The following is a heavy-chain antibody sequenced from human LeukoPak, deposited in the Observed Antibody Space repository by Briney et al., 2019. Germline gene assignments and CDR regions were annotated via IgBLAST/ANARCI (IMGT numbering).Heavy chain of an antibody. CDR3: ASSLSSGWGPVDDY. CDR2: INPGGSNR. CDR1: GFTFSNYG. Sequence: GGSLRLSCAASGFTFSNYGMNWVRQAPGKGLEWVSYINPGGSNRFYAGSVRGRFAIYRDDAKKSVYLQMNSLRAEDTAVYYCASSLSSGWGPVDDYWGQGIMVTVSS. D-gene: IGHD6-19*01. J-gene: IGHJ4*02. V-gene: IGHV3-48*04.